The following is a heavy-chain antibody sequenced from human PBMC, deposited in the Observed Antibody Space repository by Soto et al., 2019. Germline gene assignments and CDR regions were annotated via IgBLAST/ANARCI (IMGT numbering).Heavy chain of an antibody. CDR2: IYPGNSDT. Sequence: RRESLKISGKGPGCSFTNYWIGWVRQMHGKGLEWMGIIYPGNSDTRYSPSFQGQVTISADKSIGTAYLQWSSLKASDTAMYYCARVWSGYYHKSASSLPKYYFDFWGLGTLVTVSS. J-gene: IGHJ4*02. V-gene: IGHV5-51*01. CDR1: GCSFTNYW. D-gene: IGHD3-3*01. CDR3: ARVWSGYYHKSASSLPKYYFDF.